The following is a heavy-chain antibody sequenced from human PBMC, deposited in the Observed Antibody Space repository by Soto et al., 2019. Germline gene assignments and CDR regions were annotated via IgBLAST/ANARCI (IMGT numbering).Heavy chain of an antibody. D-gene: IGHD2-8*01. V-gene: IGHV3-30-3*01. J-gene: IGHJ6*02. Sequence: GGSLRLSCAASGFTFSSYAMHWVRQAPGKGLEWVAVISYDGSNKYYADSVKGRFTISRDNSKNTLYLQMNSLRAEDTAVYYCARDRRGLMVYAPQNYYYGMDVWGQGTTVTVSS. CDR3: ARDRRGLMVYAPQNYYYGMDV. CDR2: ISYDGSNK. CDR1: GFTFSSYA.